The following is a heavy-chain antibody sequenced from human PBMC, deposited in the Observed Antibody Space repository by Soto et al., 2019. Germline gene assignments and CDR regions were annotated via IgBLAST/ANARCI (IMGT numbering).Heavy chain of an antibody. J-gene: IGHJ6*02. Sequence: GESLKISCKGSGYSFTIYWITWVRQMPGKGLEWMGKIEPSDSYTNYSPSFQGHVTISADKSISTAYLQWSSLKASDTAMYYCARVSGYPNYYGMDVWGQGTTVTVSS. CDR2: IEPSDSYT. D-gene: IGHD3-22*01. V-gene: IGHV5-10-1*01. CDR3: ARVSGYPNYYGMDV. CDR1: GYSFTIYW.